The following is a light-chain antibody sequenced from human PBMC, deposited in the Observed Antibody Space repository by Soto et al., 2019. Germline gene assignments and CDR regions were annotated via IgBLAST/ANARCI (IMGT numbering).Light chain of an antibody. CDR3: QQFGGSPMYT. J-gene: IGKJ2*01. CDR2: GAF. V-gene: IGKV3-20*01. Sequence: EIVLTQSPGTLSLSPEERATLSCRASQSISSSYLAWYQQKPGQAPRLLIYGAFSRATGIPDRFSGSGSGTDFTLTINRVAPEDFAVYYCQQFGGSPMYTFGPGTKVDIK. CDR1: QSISSSY.